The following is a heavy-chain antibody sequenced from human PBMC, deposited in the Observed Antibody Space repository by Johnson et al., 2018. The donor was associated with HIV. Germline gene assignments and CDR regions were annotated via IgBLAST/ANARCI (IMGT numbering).Heavy chain of an antibody. V-gene: IGHV3-66*01. CDR1: GFSVSSNY. CDR3: ARDRRYYDSSGYYHDAFDI. D-gene: IGHD3-22*01. J-gene: IGHJ3*02. CDR2: MSSGDNT. Sequence: VQLVESGGGLVQPGGSLRLSCATSGFSVSSNYMSWVRQAPGKGLEWVSVMSSGDNTHYADSVKGRFTISRDNSKNTLYLQMNSLRAEDTAVYFCARDRRYYDSSGYYHDAFDIWGQGTMVTVSS.